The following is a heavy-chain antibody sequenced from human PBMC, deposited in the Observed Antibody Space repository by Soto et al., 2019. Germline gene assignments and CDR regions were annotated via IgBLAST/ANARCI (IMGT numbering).Heavy chain of an antibody. CDR3: ARDQSGYNFWSGPIDY. D-gene: IGHD3-3*01. V-gene: IGHV3-30-3*01. J-gene: IGHJ4*02. CDR1: GFTFSSYA. CDR2: ISYDGSNK. Sequence: QVQLVESGGGVVQPGRSLRLSCAASGFTFSSYAMNWVRQAPGKGLEWVAVISYDGSNKYYADSVKGRFTISRDNSKNTLYLQMNSLRAEDTAVYYCARDQSGYNFWSGPIDYWDQGTLVTVSS.